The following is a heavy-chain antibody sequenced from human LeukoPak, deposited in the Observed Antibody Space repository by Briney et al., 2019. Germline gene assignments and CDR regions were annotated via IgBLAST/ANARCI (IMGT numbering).Heavy chain of an antibody. J-gene: IGHJ4*02. D-gene: IGHD3-22*01. Sequence: GESLRLSCAASGFTFSNYAMNWVRQAPGKGLEWVSSFGTRSTSIYHAGPVKGRFAISRDNAKNSLYLQMNSLRAEDTALYYCAREVSEGFDFWGQGTLVTVSS. CDR3: AREVSEGFDF. CDR1: GFTFSNYA. CDR2: FGTRSTSI. V-gene: IGHV3-21*01.